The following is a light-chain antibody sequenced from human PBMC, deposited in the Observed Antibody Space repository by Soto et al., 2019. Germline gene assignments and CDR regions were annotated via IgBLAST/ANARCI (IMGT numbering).Light chain of an antibody. Sequence: IQRTPPAWNRFAYVGGIVTITCRASQSISSWLAWYQQKPGKAPKLLIYKASSLESGVPSRFSGSGSGTEFTLTISSLHPDDFATYYCQQYNSYAVRFGQGTRLEIK. CDR2: KAS. CDR3: QQYNSYAVR. J-gene: IGKJ5*01. CDR1: QSISSW. V-gene: IGKV1-5*03.